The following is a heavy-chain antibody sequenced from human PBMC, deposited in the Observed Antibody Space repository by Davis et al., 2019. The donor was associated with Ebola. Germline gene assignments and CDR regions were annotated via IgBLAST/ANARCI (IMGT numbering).Heavy chain of an antibody. CDR2: ISWNSGSI. D-gene: IGHD1-26*01. Sequence: GGSLRLSCAASGFTFDDYAMHWVRQAPGKGLEWVSGISWNSGSIGYADSVKGRFTISRDNAKNSLYLQMNSLRAEDTALYYCAKVLSGSYPLDYWGQGTLVTVSS. J-gene: IGHJ4*02. CDR3: AKVLSGSYPLDY. CDR1: GFTFDDYA. V-gene: IGHV3-9*01.